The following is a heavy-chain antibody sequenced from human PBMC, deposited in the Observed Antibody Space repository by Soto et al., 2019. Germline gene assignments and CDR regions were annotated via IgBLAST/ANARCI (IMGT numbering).Heavy chain of an antibody. V-gene: IGHV3-49*04. Sequence: LRLSCTASGFTFGDYAMSWVRQAPGKGLEWVGFIRSKAYGGTTEYAASVKGRFTISRDDSKSIAYLQMNSLKTEDTAVYYCTRGSTTVVTVYFDYWGQGTLVTVSS. CDR2: IRSKAYGGTT. CDR1: GFTFGDYA. D-gene: IGHD4-17*01. J-gene: IGHJ4*02. CDR3: TRGSTTVVTVYFDY.